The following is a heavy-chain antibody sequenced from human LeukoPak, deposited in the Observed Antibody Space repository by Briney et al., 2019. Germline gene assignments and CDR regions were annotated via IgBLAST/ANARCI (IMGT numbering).Heavy chain of an antibody. D-gene: IGHD2-15*01. CDR3: AKDFGDIVVVVAAPYYYYYYMDV. J-gene: IGHJ6*03. Sequence: GGTLRLSCEASGFNFSPHVMSWVRQAPGKGLQWVSVISGSGGSTYYADSVKGRFTISRDNSKNTLYLQMNSLRAEDTAVYYCAKDFGDIVVVVAAPYYYYYYMDVWGKGTTVTVSS. CDR2: ISGSGGST. CDR1: GFNFSPHV. V-gene: IGHV3-23*01.